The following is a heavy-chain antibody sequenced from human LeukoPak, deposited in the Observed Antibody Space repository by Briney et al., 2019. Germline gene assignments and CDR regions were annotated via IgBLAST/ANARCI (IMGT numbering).Heavy chain of an antibody. CDR3: ASRSYKPTAGFDY. Sequence: GGSLRLSCAASGFTFSSYWMHWVRHAPGKGLVWVSRINSDGSSTSYADSVKGRFTISRDNAKNTLYLQMNSLRAEDTAVYYFASRSYKPTAGFDYWGQGTLVTVSS. V-gene: IGHV3-74*01. J-gene: IGHJ4*02. D-gene: IGHD3-10*01. CDR2: INSDGSST. CDR1: GFTFSSYW.